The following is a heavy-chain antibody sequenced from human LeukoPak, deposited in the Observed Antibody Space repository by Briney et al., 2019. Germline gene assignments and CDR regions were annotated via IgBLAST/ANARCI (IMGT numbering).Heavy chain of an antibody. D-gene: IGHD3-3*01. Sequence: SETLSLTCTVSGGSISSYYWSWIRQPPGKGLEWIGYIYYSGSTNYNPSLKSRVTISLDTSKNQFSLTLSSVTAADTAVYYCARVRWYYDFWSGYFDYWGQGTLVTVSS. CDR1: GGSISSYY. J-gene: IGHJ4*02. CDR2: IYYSGST. V-gene: IGHV4-59*01. CDR3: ARVRWYYDFWSGYFDY.